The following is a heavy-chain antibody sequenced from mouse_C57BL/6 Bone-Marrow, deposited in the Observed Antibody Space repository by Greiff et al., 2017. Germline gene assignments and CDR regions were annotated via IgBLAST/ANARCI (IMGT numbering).Heavy chain of an antibody. Sequence: QVQLQQPGAELVRPGSSVKLPCKASGYTFTTYWMDWVKQRPGQGLEWIGNIYPSDSETHYNQKFKDKATLTVDKSSSTAYMQLSSLTSEDSAVYYCARSTTVVAFDYWGQGTTLTVSS. CDR3: ARSTTVVAFDY. CDR1: GYTFTTYW. J-gene: IGHJ2*01. D-gene: IGHD1-1*01. CDR2: IYPSDSET. V-gene: IGHV1-61*01.